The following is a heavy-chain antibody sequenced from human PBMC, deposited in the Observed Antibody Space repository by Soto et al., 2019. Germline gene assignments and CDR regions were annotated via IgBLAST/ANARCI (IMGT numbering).Heavy chain of an antibody. CDR1: GDSITRSNFY. V-gene: IGHV4-39*01. CDR3: ARDLIAARLRYSYGFDV. J-gene: IGHJ6*02. CDR2: IFYSGST. Sequence: SETLSLTCTVSGDSITRSNFYWGWIRHPPGKGLEWLGSIFYSGSTFYNLALKSRVTFSVDTSKNQFSLNLTSVTAADTAVYYCARDLIAARLRYSYGFDVWGPGTTVTVSS. D-gene: IGHD6-6*01.